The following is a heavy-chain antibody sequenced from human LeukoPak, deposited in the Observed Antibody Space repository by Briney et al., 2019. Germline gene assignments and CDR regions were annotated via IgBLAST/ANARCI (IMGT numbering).Heavy chain of an antibody. V-gene: IGHV3-23*01. D-gene: IGHD6-13*01. J-gene: IGHJ4*02. CDR1: GFTFSSYA. Sequence: GGSLRLSCAASGFTFSSYAMGWVRQAPGKGLEWVSAISGSGGSTYYADSVKGRFTISRDNSKNTLYLQMNSLRAEDTAVYYCAKDRRIAAAGTPDLFDYWGQGTLVTVSS. CDR2: ISGSGGST. CDR3: AKDRRIAAAGTPDLFDY.